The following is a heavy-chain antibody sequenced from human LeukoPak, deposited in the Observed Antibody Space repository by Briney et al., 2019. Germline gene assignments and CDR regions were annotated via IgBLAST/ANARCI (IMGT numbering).Heavy chain of an antibody. J-gene: IGHJ4*02. Sequence: GGSLRLSCTASGFTFGDYAMSWFRQAPGKGLEWVSYISSSSSTIYYADSVKGRFTISRDNAKNSLYLQMNSLRAEDTAVYYCAREVGSSSWYYDYWGQGTLVTVSS. V-gene: IGHV3-48*01. CDR2: ISSSSSTI. CDR3: AREVGSSSWYYDY. D-gene: IGHD6-13*01. CDR1: GFTFGDYA.